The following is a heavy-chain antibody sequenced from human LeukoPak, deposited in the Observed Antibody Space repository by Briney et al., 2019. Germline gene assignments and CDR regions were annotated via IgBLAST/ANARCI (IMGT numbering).Heavy chain of an antibody. J-gene: IGHJ4*02. CDR2: IRYDGSNK. V-gene: IGHV3-30*02. CDR1: GFTFSSYG. Sequence: GGSLRLSCAASGFTFSSYGIHWVRQAPGKGLEWVAFIRYDGSNKYYADSVKGRFTISRDNSKNTLYLQMNSLRAEDTAVYYCVYSGDYEKGYWGQGTLVTVSS. D-gene: IGHD4-17*01. CDR3: VYSGDYEKGY.